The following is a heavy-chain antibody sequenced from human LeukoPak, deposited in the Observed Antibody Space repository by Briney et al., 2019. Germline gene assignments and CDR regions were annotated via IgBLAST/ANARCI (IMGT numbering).Heavy chain of an antibody. CDR2: INHSGST. CDR3: ARARGAYYGSGSYYPSSSYFDY. D-gene: IGHD3-10*01. Sequence: SETLSLTCAVYGGSFSGYYWSWIRQPPGKGLEWIGEINHSGSTNYNPSLKSRVTISVDTSKNQFSLKLSSVTAVDTAVYYCARARGAYYGSGSYYPSSSYFDYWGQGTLVTVSS. V-gene: IGHV4-34*01. J-gene: IGHJ4*02. CDR1: GGSFSGYY.